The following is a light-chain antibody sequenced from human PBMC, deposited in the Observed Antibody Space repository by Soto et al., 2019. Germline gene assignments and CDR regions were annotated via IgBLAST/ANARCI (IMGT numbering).Light chain of an antibody. Sequence: EIVLTQSPGTLSLSPWERATLSCRASQSVSSSFFAWYQQKPGQAPRLLIYGASSRATGIPDRFSGSGSGTDFTLTISRLEPEDFAVDYCQQYGSSLTFGQGTRLEIK. V-gene: IGKV3-20*01. CDR1: QSVSSSF. CDR3: QQYGSSLT. J-gene: IGKJ5*01. CDR2: GAS.